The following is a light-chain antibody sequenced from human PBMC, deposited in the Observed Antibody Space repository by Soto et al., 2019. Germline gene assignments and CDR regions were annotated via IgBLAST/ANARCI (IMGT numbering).Light chain of an antibody. J-gene: IGLJ7*01. Sequence: QLVLTQSPSASASLGASVKLTCTLSSGHSNYAIAWHQQQPEKGPRYLMKVNSGGSHIKGDGIPDRFSGSSSGAERYLFISSRQSADEADYYCQTWGTGSAIVVFGGGTQLTVL. CDR3: QTWGTGSAIVV. V-gene: IGLV4-69*01. CDR1: SGHSNYA. CDR2: VNSGGSH.